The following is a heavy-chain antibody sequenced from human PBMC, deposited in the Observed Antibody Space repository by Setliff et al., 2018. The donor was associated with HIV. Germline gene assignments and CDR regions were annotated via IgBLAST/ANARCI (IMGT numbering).Heavy chain of an antibody. CDR3: ARGPLYGYDRGYFDY. V-gene: IGHV1-69*10. Sequence: SVKVSCKASGGVFSTYGMHWVRQAPGQGLEWMGGIIPIARIPNYAQKFQDRVTITADESTSTVYMEISSLTSEDTALYYCARGPLYGYDRGYFDYWGQGTLVTVSS. D-gene: IGHD5-12*01. CDR2: IIPIARIP. CDR1: GGVFSTYG. J-gene: IGHJ4*02.